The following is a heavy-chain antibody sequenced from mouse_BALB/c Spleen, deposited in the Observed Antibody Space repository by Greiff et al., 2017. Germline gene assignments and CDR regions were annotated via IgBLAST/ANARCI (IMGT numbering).Heavy chain of an antibody. Sequence: VQLQQSGAELVRSGASVKLSCTASGFNIKDYYMHWVKQRPEQGLEWIGWIDPENGDTEYAPKFQGKATMTADTSSNTAYLQLSSLTSEDTAVYYGNACDSRSYDYAMDYWGQGTSVTVSA. CDR1: GFNIKDYY. CDR3: NACDSRSYDYAMDY. D-gene: IGHD1-1*01. J-gene: IGHJ4*01. CDR2: IDPENGDT. V-gene: IGHV14-4*02.